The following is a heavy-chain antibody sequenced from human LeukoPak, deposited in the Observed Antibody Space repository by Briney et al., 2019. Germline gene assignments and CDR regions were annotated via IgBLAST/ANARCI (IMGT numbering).Heavy chain of an antibody. Sequence: GGSLRLSCAPSGFTFSNAWMSWVRQAPGKGLEWVGCIKSKSDGGTTDYAAPVKGRFTISGDDSKNTLYLQMNSLKTEDTAVYYCTTGVLTGFPRWGQGTLVTVSS. D-gene: IGHD3-9*01. CDR1: GFTFSNAW. V-gene: IGHV3-15*01. J-gene: IGHJ4*02. CDR3: TTGVLTGFPR. CDR2: IKSKSDGGTT.